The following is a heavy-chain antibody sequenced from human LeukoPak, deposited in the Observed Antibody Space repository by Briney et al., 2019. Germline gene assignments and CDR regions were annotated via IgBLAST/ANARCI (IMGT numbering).Heavy chain of an antibody. J-gene: IGHJ4*02. V-gene: IGHV3-30*04. CDR3: ARDDY. CDR2: ISYDGTNK. Sequence: GGSLRLFCAASGFTFSDYAMHWVRQAPGKGLEWVAIISYDGTNKYYGDSVKGRFTITRDNSKNTLYLQMNSLSTEDTAVYYCARDDYWGQGTLVTVSS. CDR1: GFTFSDYA.